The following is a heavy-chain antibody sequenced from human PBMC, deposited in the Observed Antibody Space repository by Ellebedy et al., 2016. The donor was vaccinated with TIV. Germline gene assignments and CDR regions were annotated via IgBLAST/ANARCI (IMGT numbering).Heavy chain of an antibody. CDR2: ISGSGGST. V-gene: IGHV3-23*01. Sequence: GESLKISXAASGFTFSSYAMSWVRQAPGKGLEWVSAISGSGGSTYYADSVKGRFTISRDNSKNTLYLQMNSLRAEDTAVYNCAKEGVITIFSGWPESFDYWGQGTLVTVSS. CDR1: GFTFSSYA. J-gene: IGHJ4*02. CDR3: AKEGVITIFSGWPESFDY. D-gene: IGHD3-9*01.